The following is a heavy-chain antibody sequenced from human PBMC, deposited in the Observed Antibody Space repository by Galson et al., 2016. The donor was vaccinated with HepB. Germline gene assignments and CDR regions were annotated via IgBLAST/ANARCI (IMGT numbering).Heavy chain of an antibody. CDR2: ISSSIRTI. Sequence: SLRLSCAASGFTLSNSGINWVRQAPGKGLQWVSYISSSIRTIYYADSVMGRFTISSDNAENSVYLQMNSLRDEDTAVYYCARELVRSAFDLWGQGTMVTVSS. CDR1: GFTLSNSG. V-gene: IGHV3-48*02. J-gene: IGHJ3*01. CDR3: ARELVRSAFDL. D-gene: IGHD4/OR15-4a*01.